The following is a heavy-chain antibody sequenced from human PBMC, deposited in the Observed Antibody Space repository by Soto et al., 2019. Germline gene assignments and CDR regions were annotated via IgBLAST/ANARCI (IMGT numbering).Heavy chain of an antibody. CDR2: IYSGGST. V-gene: IGHV3-NL1*01. CDR1: GFTFSSYG. Sequence: GGSLRLSCAASGFTFSSYGMHWVRQAPGKGLEWVSVIYSGGSTYYADSVKGRFTISRDNSKNTLYLQMNSLRAEDTAVYYCARDLRSEYSSSSESYFDYWGQGTLVTVSS. D-gene: IGHD6-6*01. CDR3: ARDLRSEYSSSSESYFDY. J-gene: IGHJ4*02.